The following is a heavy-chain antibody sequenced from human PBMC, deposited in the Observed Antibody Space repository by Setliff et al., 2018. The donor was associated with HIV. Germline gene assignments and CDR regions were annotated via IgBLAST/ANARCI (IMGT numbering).Heavy chain of an antibody. CDR2: VYYSGIT. V-gene: IGHV4-39*07. D-gene: IGHD2-15*01. CDR1: GGSIIDSRYF. Sequence: SETLSLTCTVSGGSIIDSRYFWGWIRQPPGKGLEWIGSVYYSGITYYSSSLKSRVTVSVDASERHFSLRMTSTTAADTAIYYCARGVPLLPPNFWGQGTLVTVSS. J-gene: IGHJ4*02. CDR3: ARGVPLLPPNF.